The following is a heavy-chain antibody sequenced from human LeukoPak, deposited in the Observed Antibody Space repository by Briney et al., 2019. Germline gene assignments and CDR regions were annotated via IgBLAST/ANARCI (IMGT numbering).Heavy chain of an antibody. CDR3: ANDLHCVGGSTDC. CDR1: GFTFSSYA. CDR2: ISGSGGST. J-gene: IGHJ4*02. Sequence: GGSLRLSCAASGFTFSSYAMSWVRQAPGKGLEWVSAISGSGGSTYYADSVKGRFTISRDNSKNTLYLQMNSLRAEDTAVYYCANDLHCVGGSTDCWGQGSLVTVSS. D-gene: IGHD2-15*01. V-gene: IGHV3-23*01.